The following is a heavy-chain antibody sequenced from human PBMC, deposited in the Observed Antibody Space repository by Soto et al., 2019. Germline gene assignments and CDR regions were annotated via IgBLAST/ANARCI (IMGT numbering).Heavy chain of an antibody. J-gene: IGHJ6*03. CDR3: ARWLGYYMDV. D-gene: IGHD5-12*01. V-gene: IGHV4-34*01. CDR1: GGCFSGYY. Sequence: PSETLSLTCAVYGGCFSGYYWSWIRQPPGKGLEWIGEINHSGSTNYNPSLKSRVTISVDTSKNQFSLKLSSVTAADTAVYYCARWLGYYMDVWGKGTTVTVSS. CDR2: INHSGST.